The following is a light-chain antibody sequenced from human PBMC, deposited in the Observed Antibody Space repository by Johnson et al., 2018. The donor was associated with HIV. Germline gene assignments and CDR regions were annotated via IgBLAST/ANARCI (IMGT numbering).Light chain of an antibody. V-gene: IGLV1-51*02. CDR2: ENN. J-gene: IGLJ1*01. CDR1: NSNIGNNF. CDR3: GTWDISLSAHYV. Sequence: QSVLTQPPSVSAAPGQKVTISCSGSNSNIGNNFVSWYQQFPGTAPRLLIYENNKRPSGIADRFSGSKSGTSATLGITGLQTGDEADYYCGTWDISLSAHYVFGTGTKVTVL.